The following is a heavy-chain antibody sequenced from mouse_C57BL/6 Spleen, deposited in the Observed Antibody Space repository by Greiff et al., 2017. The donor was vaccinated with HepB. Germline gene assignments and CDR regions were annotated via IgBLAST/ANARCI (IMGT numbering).Heavy chain of an antibody. CDR2: IDPSDSYT. D-gene: IGHD2-5*01. J-gene: IGHJ2*01. CDR3: ARSNSNHDY. Sequence: QVQLQQPGAELVRPGTSVKLSCKASGYTFTSYWMHWVKQRPGQGLEWIGVIDPSDSYTNYNQKFKGKATLTVDTSSSTAYMQLSSLTSEDSAVYDCARSNSNHDYWGQGTTLTVSS. V-gene: IGHV1-59*01. CDR1: GYTFTSYW.